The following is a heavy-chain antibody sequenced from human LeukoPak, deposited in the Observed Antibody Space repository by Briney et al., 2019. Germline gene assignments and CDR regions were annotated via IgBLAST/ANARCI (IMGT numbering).Heavy chain of an antibody. CDR3: ARVYIADYYDSSGYYYGEYFQH. J-gene: IGHJ1*01. CDR2: ISGSGGST. D-gene: IGHD3-22*01. Sequence: PGGSLRLSCAASGFTFSSYAMSWVRQAPGKGLEWVSAISGSGGSTYYADSVKGRFTISRDNSKNTLYLQMNSLRAEDTAVYYCARVYIADYYDSSGYYYGEYFQHRGQGTLVTVSS. CDR1: GFTFSSYA. V-gene: IGHV3-23*01.